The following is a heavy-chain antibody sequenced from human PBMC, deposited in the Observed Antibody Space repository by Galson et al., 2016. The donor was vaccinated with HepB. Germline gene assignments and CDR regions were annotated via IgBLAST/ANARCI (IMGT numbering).Heavy chain of an antibody. J-gene: IGHJ4*02. D-gene: IGHD3-16*01. CDR2: TSWNTGTI. CDR1: GFTFDDYA. Sequence: SLRLSRAASGFTFDDYAMHWVRQVPGKGLEWVSGTSWNTGTIGYADSVRGRSSISRDNAKNSLYLQMHGLTAEDTDIYYCSTDLEGRGGTYEAFDAWGQGTLVTVSS. V-gene: IGHV3-9*01. CDR3: STDLEGRGGTYEAFDA.